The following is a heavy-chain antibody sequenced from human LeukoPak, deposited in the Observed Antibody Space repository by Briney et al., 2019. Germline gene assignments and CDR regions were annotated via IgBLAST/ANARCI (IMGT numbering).Heavy chain of an antibody. D-gene: IGHD5-18*01. V-gene: IGHV4-34*01. J-gene: IGHJ4*02. Sequence: SETLSLTCAVYGGSFSGYYWSWIRQPPGKGLEWIGEISHSGSTNYNPSLKSRVTISVDTSKNQFSLKLSSVTAADTAMYYCARHEDTAMAIDYWGQGTRVTVSS. CDR2: ISHSGST. CDR3: ARHEDTAMAIDY. CDR1: GGSFSGYY.